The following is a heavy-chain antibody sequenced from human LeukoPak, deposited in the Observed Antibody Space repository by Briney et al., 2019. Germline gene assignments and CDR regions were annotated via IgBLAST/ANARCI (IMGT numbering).Heavy chain of an antibody. CDR1: GFTISGYW. CDR3: ARGRAGNYYNHNDY. CDR2: ISGDGSIT. D-gene: IGHD3-10*01. J-gene: IGHJ4*01. V-gene: IGHV3-74*01. Sequence: GSLRLSCAASGFTISGYWMHWVRQAPGKGLVWVSRISGDGSITAYADSVKGRFTISRDNAKNTLYLQMNSLRAEDTAVYYCARGRAGNYYNHNDYWGQGTLVTVSS.